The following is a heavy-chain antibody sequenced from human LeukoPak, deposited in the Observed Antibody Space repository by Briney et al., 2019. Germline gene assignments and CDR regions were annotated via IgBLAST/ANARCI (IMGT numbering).Heavy chain of an antibody. Sequence: PGGCLRLSCSASGFTFSSYAMHWVRQAPGNGLEYVSAISSNGGSTYYADSVKGRFTISRHNLKNTLYLQMSSLRAEDTAVYSCVKDLKGGRGYSYGYWGQGAPGTVSS. CDR3: VKDLKGGRGYSYGY. CDR2: ISSNGGST. V-gene: IGHV3-64D*06. J-gene: IGHJ4*02. D-gene: IGHD5-18*01. CDR1: GFTFSSYA.